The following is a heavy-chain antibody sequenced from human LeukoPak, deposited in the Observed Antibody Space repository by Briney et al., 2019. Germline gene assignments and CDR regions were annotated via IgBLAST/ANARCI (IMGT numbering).Heavy chain of an antibody. V-gene: IGHV3-30*18. J-gene: IGHJ4*02. D-gene: IGHD2-2*01. CDR1: GFTFSSYG. CDR3: AKDRHIVVVPAAIAPNYFDY. CDR2: ISYDGSNK. Sequence: GGSLRLSCAASGFTFSSYGMHWVRQAPGKGLEWVAVISYDGSNKYYADSVKGRFTISRDNSKDTLYLQMNSLRAEDTAVYYCAKDRHIVVVPAAIAPNYFDYWGQGTLVTVSS.